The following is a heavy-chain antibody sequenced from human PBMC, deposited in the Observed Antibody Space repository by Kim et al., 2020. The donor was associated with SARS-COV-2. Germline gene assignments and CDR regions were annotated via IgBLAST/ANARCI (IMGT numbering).Heavy chain of an antibody. V-gene: IGHV3-53*04. D-gene: IGHD3-10*01. J-gene: IGHJ4*02. CDR3: ATSSITVVRGALDY. Sequence: ADSVKGRFTISRHSSKNTLFLQMNSLRAEDTAVYYCATSSITVVRGALDYWGPGTLVTVSS.